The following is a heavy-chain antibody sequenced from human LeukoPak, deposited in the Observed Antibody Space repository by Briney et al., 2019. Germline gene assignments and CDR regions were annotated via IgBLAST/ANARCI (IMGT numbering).Heavy chain of an antibody. Sequence: SVKVSCKASGGTFSSYAISWVRQAPGQGLEWMGRIIPIFGTANYAQKFQGGVTITTDESTSTAYMELSSLRSEDTAVYYCARDSLTGEAFDIWGQGTMVTVSS. D-gene: IGHD7-27*01. V-gene: IGHV1-69*05. CDR2: IIPIFGTA. J-gene: IGHJ3*02. CDR3: ARDSLTGEAFDI. CDR1: GGTFSSYA.